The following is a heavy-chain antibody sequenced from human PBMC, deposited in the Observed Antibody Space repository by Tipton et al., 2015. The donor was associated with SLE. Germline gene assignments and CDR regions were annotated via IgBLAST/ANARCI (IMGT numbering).Heavy chain of an antibody. D-gene: IGHD6-13*01. J-gene: IGHJ4*02. CDR2: ISSSSSTI. CDR3: ARPGIAAAGTGGFDY. CDR1: GFTFSSYS. V-gene: IGHV3-48*01. Sequence: SLRLSCAASGFTFSSYSMNWVRQAPGKGLEWVSYISSSSSTIYYADSVKGRFTISRDNAKNSLYLQMNSLRAEDTAVYYCARPGIAAAGTGGFDYWGQGTLVTVSS.